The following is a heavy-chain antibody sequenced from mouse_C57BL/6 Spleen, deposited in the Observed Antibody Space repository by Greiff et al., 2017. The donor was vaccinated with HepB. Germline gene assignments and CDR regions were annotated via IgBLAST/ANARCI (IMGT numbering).Heavy chain of an antibody. Sequence: EVKLVESGGGLVKPGGSLKLSCAASGFTFSDYGMHWVRQAPEKGLEWVAYISSGSSTIYYADTVKGRFTISRDTAKTTLFLQMTSLRSEDTAMYYGAIYDGPLYAMDSWGQGTSVTVSS. V-gene: IGHV5-17*01. D-gene: IGHD2-3*01. CDR1: GFTFSDYG. CDR2: ISSGSSTI. J-gene: IGHJ4*01. CDR3: AIYDGPLYAMDS.